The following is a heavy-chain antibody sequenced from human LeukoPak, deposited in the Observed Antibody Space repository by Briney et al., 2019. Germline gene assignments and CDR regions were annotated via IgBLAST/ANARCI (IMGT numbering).Heavy chain of an antibody. CDR1: GYSFSTYT. CDR2: INAGNGNT. J-gene: IGHJ4*02. Sequence: ASVKVSCKASGYSFSTYTMNWVRQAPGQRLEWMGWINAGNGNTKYSQKFQGRVTITRDASASTAYMEMRSLRSEDTAVYYCAREIDRDDYNRFFDYWGQGTLVTVSS. V-gene: IGHV1-3*01. D-gene: IGHD5-24*01. CDR3: AREIDRDDYNRFFDY.